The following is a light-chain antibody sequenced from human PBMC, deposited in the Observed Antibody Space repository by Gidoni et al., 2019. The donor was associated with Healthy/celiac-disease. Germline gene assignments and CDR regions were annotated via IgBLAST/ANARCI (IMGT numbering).Light chain of an antibody. V-gene: IGKV4-1*01. Sequence: DIVMTQSPDSLAVSLGERATINCKSSQSVLYSSNNKNYLAWYQQKPGQPPKLLIYWASTRESGVPDRFSGSGSGTDFTLTSSSLQAEDVAVYYCQQYYSTPTFGQXTKVEIK. CDR3: QQYYSTPT. J-gene: IGKJ1*01. CDR1: QSVLYSSNNKNY. CDR2: WAS.